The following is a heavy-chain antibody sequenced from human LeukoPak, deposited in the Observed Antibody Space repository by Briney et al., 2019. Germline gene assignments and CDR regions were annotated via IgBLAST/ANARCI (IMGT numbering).Heavy chain of an antibody. CDR2: ISYDGSNK. Sequence: GRSLRLSCAAPGFTFSSYGMHWVRQAPGKGLEWVAVISYDGSNKYYADSVKGRFTISRDNSKNTLYLQMNSLRAEDTAVYYCAKEERDRLDYWGQGTLVTVSS. J-gene: IGHJ4*02. D-gene: IGHD5-24*01. CDR1: GFTFSSYG. CDR3: AKEERDRLDY. V-gene: IGHV3-30*18.